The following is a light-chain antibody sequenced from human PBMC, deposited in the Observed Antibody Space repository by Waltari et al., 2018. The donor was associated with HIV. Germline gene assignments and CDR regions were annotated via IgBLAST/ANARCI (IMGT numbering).Light chain of an antibody. Sequence: VMTQSPASLSVSLGDRAALACQASQSVSSNLDWYQQKPGQAPRLLIYAASTRAAGVPVRISGSGSGTEFTLTISSLQSEDIAVYYCQQYNDWPRTFGEGTKVEIK. J-gene: IGKJ1*01. CDR3: QQYNDWPRT. CDR1: QSVSSN. CDR2: AAS. V-gene: IGKV3-15*01.